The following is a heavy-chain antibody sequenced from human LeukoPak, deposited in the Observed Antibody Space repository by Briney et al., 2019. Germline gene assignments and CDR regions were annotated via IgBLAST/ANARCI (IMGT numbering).Heavy chain of an antibody. CDR2: FHNSGST. CDR1: GGSIVGYY. Sequence: SETLSLTCTISGGSIVGYYWNWIRQPPGKGLEWIGYFHNSGSTNYSPSLKSRVTISVDTTKNQLSLKLSSVTAAYTAVYYCARKAGICSGVTCYCWFDLWGQGTLVTVSS. D-gene: IGHD2-15*01. V-gene: IGHV4-59*01. CDR3: ARKAGICSGVTCYCWFDL. J-gene: IGHJ5*02.